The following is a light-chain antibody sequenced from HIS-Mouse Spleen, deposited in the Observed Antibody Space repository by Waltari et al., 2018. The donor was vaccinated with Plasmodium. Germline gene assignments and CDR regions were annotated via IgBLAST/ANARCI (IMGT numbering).Light chain of an antibody. CDR3: CTDAGSYTYG. CDR1: SSDVVGYNY. V-gene: IGLV2-11*01. CDR2: DVS. J-gene: IGLJ1*01. Sequence: QSALTQPRSVSGSPGQSVTISCTGTSSDVVGYNYVSWYQQHPGKAPKLMIYDVSKRPSRVPDLFAGYKSGNTAYLTISGLQAEDEADYYCCTDAGSYTYGFERGYKVTVV.